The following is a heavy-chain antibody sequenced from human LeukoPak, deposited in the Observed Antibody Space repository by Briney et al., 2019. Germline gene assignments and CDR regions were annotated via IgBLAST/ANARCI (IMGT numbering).Heavy chain of an antibody. D-gene: IGHD3-10*01. CDR1: GGSIGSYY. J-gene: IGHJ4*02. V-gene: IGHV4-59*01. CDR3: ARLAYGSGSSY. Sequence: SETLSLTCTVPGGSIGSYYWSWIRQPPGKGLEWIGYIYYSGSTNYNPSLKSRVTISVDTSKNQFSLKLSSVTAADTAVYYCARLAYGSGSSYWGQGTLVTVSS. CDR2: IYYSGST.